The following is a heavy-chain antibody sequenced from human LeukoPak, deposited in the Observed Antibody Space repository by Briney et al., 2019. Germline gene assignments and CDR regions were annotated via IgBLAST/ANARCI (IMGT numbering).Heavy chain of an antibody. J-gene: IGHJ6*03. D-gene: IGHD4-17*01. V-gene: IGHV3-21*01. CDR2: ISSSSSYI. Sequence: GGSLRLPCAASGFTFSSYSMNWVRQAPGKGLEWVSSISSSSSYIYYADSVKGRFTISRDNAKNSLYLQMNSLRAEDTAVYYCARALDYGDYRGYYYMDVWGKGTTVTVSS. CDR1: GFTFSSYS. CDR3: ARALDYGDYRGYYYMDV.